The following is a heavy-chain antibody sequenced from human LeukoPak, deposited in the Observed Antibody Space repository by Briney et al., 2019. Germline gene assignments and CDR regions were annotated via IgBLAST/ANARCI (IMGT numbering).Heavy chain of an antibody. D-gene: IGHD3-9*01. CDR3: ARADILTGLGSSDY. CDR1: GGSISSGGYS. Sequence: SQTLSLTCAVSGGSISSGGYSWSWIRQPPGKGLERIGYIYHSGSTYYNPSLKSRVTISVDRSKNQFSLKLSSVTAADTAVYYCARADILTGLGSSDYWGQGTLVTVSS. V-gene: IGHV4-30-2*01. J-gene: IGHJ4*02. CDR2: IYHSGST.